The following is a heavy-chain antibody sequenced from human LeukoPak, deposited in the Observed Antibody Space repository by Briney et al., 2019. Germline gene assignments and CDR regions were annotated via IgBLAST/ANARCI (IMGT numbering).Heavy chain of an antibody. CDR3: ARDPEYSHPYGTFDY. CDR2: ISGDGGST. CDR1: GFAFNNYA. D-gene: IGHD2/OR15-2a*01. J-gene: IGHJ4*02. Sequence: PGVSLRVSCAASGFAFNNYAMSWVRQAPGKWLEWVSAISGDGGSTYYADSVKGRFTISRDNSKNTLYLQMNSLRAEDTALYYCARDPEYSHPYGTFDYWGQGTLVTVSS. V-gene: IGHV3-23*01.